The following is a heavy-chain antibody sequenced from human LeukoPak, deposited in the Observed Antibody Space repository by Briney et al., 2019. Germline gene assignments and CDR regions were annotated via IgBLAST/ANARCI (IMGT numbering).Heavy chain of an antibody. CDR3: VRDGGVSGYDLLDY. CDR2: INQDGSEE. J-gene: IGHJ4*02. D-gene: IGHD5-12*01. V-gene: IGHV3-7*01. CDR1: GYTHSKYW. Sequence: GGALRLSCAASGYTHSKYWMTCVPDAPGKGLECVAHINQDGSEEHYMDSAKARFTISRDNAKNTLSLQMNTVRAGDTAVYYCVRDGGVSGYDLLDYWGQGTLVTVSS.